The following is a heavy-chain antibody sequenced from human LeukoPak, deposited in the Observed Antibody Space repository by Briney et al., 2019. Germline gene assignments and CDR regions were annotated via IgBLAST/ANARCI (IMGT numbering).Heavy chain of an antibody. J-gene: IGHJ4*02. CDR3: ARVGIAVAAAFDY. D-gene: IGHD6-19*01. CDR2: ISGSGGNT. V-gene: IGHV3-23*01. CDR1: GFTFSSYA. Sequence: GGSLRLSCAASGFTFSSYAMSWVRQAPGKGLEWVSAISGSGGNTYYADSVKGRFTISRDNSKNTLYLQMNSLRAEDTAVYYCARVGIAVAAAFDYWGQGTLVTVSS.